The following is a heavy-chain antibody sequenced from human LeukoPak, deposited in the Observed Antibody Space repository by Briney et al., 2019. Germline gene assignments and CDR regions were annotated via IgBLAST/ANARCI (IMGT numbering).Heavy chain of an antibody. Sequence: PGGSLRLSCAASGFTFSSYTMNWVRQAPGKGLEWVSSISSSSSNIYYADSVKGRFTISRDNAKNSLYLQMNSLRAEDTAVYHCARGFEAPDYWGQGTLVTVSS. J-gene: IGHJ4*02. CDR3: ARGFEAPDY. CDR1: GFTFSSYT. CDR2: ISSSSSNI. V-gene: IGHV3-21*01.